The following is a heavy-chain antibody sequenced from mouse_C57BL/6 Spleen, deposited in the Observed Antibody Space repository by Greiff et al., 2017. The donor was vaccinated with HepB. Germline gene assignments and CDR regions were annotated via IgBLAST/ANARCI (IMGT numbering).Heavy chain of an antibody. CDR3: ARLRDGNYPAWFAY. CDR1: GFTFTDYY. Sequence: EVQVVESGGGLVQPGGSLSLSCAASGFTFTDYYMSWVRQPPGKALEWLGFIRNKANGYTTEYSASVKGRFTISRDNSQSILYLQMNALRAEDSATYDCARLRDGNYPAWFAYWGQGTLVTVSA. V-gene: IGHV7-3*01. CDR2: IRNKANGYTT. J-gene: IGHJ3*01. D-gene: IGHD2-1*01.